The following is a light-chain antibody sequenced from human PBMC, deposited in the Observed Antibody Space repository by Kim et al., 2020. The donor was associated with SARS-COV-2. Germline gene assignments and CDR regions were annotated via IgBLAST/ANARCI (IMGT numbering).Light chain of an antibody. CDR1: VLAKKY. CDR2: KDS. Sequence: SSELTQPSSVSVSPGQTARLTCSGDVLAKKYARWFQQKPGQAPVLVIYKDSERPSGIPERFSGSSSGTTVTLTISGAQVEDEADYYCYSAADNIWV. J-gene: IGLJ3*02. V-gene: IGLV3-27*01. CDR3: YSAADNIWV.